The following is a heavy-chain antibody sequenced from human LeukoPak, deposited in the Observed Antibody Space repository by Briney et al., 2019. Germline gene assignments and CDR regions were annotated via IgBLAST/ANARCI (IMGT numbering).Heavy chain of an antibody. CDR3: AKDTHWGSGWFDP. V-gene: IGHV3-30*18. Sequence: GGSLRLSCAASGFTFSSYGMHWVRQAPGKGLEWVAVISYDGSNKYYADSVKGRFTISRDNSKNTLYLQMNSLRAEDTAVYYCAKDTHWGSGWFDPWGQGTLVTVSS. J-gene: IGHJ5*02. CDR2: ISYDGSNK. CDR1: GFTFSSYG. D-gene: IGHD7-27*01.